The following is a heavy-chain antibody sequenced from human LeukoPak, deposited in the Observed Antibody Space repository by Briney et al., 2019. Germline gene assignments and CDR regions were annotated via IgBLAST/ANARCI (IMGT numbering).Heavy chain of an antibody. CDR3: VKDRRTGVSPTYFES. CDR2: ISGSGTRT. D-gene: IGHD1-1*01. V-gene: IGHV3-23*01. Sequence: HSGGSLRLSCVGSGFTLSSYAMSWVRQAPGKGLEWVSAISGSGTRTYYADSVKGRFTISRDNSKNTLYLQMNSLGADDTALYYCVKDRRTGVSPTYFESWGQGTLVTVSS. CDR1: GFTLSSYA. J-gene: IGHJ4*02.